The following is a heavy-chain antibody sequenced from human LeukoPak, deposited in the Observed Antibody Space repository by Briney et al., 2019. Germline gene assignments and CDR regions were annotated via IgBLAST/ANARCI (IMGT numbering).Heavy chain of an antibody. CDR1: GYTFTDYY. Sequence: ASVKVSCKASGYTFTDYYIHWVRQAPGQGLEWMGWINPNGGGTDFAQNFQGRVTMTRDTSISTAYMELSSLRSDDTAVYYCARALSRELPPFDYWGLGTLVTVSS. D-gene: IGHD1-26*01. V-gene: IGHV1-2*02. J-gene: IGHJ4*02. CDR2: INPNGGGT. CDR3: ARALSRELPPFDY.